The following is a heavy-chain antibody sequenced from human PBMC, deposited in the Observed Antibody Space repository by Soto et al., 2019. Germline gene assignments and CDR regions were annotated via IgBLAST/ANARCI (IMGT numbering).Heavy chain of an antibody. CDR2: IYHSGST. CDR3: AWAVVAAELSYRMHV. D-gene: IGHD2-15*01. J-gene: IGHJ6*02. Sequence: QVQLQESGPGLVKPSGTLSLTCAVSGGSISSSNWWSWVRQPPGKGLEWIGEIYHSGSTNYNPSLKSRGTISVDKSKSQCSRKPSSVTAADTAVYYCAWAVVAAELSYRMHVWGQGTTVTVSS. CDR1: GGSISSSNW. V-gene: IGHV4-4*02.